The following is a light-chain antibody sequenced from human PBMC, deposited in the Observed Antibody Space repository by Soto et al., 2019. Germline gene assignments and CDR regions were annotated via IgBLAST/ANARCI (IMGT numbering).Light chain of an antibody. CDR2: DAS. CDR1: QSISSY. CDR3: HRRSTGPCT. Sequence: EIVLTQSPATLSLSPGERATLSCRASQSISSYLAWYQQKPDQAPRLLIYDASNRATGIPARFSGSGSGTDFTLTISSPQHEDFAVYNSHRRSTGPCTFGPGTKVDIK. V-gene: IGKV3-11*01. J-gene: IGKJ3*01.